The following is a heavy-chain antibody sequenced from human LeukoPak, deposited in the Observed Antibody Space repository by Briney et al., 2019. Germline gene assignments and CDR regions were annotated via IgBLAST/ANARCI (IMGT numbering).Heavy chain of an antibody. Sequence: GGSLRLSCAASGFTFSSYAMHWVRQAPGKGLEWVAVISYDGSNKYYADSVKGRFTISRDNSKNTLYPQMNSLRAEDTAVYYCARGTALGYWGQGTLVTVSS. V-gene: IGHV3-30-3*01. CDR3: ARGTALGY. J-gene: IGHJ4*02. CDR2: ISYDGSNK. D-gene: IGHD1-14*01. CDR1: GFTFSSYA.